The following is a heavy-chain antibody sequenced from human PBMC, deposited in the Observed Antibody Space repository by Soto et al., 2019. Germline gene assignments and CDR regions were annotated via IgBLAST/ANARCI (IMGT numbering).Heavy chain of an antibody. D-gene: IGHD3-22*01. CDR1: GYTFTGYH. V-gene: IGHV1-2*02. J-gene: IGHJ6*02. Sequence: ASVKVSCKASGYTFTGYHMHWVRQAPGQGLEWMGWINPNSGGTNYAQKFQGRVTMTRDTSISTAYMELSRLRSDDTAVYYCARDLSDYDSSGQGYYYYGMDVWGQGTTVTVSS. CDR3: ARDLSDYDSSGQGYYYYGMDV. CDR2: INPNSGGT.